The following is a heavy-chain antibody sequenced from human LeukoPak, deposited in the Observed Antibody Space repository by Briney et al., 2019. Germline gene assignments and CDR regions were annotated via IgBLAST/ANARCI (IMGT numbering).Heavy chain of an antibody. Sequence: PGGSLRLSCAASGFNFSSYSMNWVRRAPGKGLEWVSSISSTSSYKYYADSLKGRFTISRDNAKNSLYLQMNSLRAEDTAVYYCARDPRDYYDSSGYSRFDYWGQGTLVTVSS. CDR2: ISSTSSYK. V-gene: IGHV3-21*01. J-gene: IGHJ4*02. D-gene: IGHD3-22*01. CDR3: ARDPRDYYDSSGYSRFDY. CDR1: GFNFSSYS.